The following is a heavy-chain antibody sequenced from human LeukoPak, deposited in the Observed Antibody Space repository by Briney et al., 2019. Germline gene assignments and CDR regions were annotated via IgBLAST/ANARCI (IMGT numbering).Heavy chain of an antibody. V-gene: IGHV1-46*01. D-gene: IGHD4-17*01. Sequence: ASVKVSCKSSGYTFTTYLIHWVRQAPGQGLEWMGIMNPSAGTTNYARKFQGRVTMTSDTSTSTVYMELSSLTSDDTAVYYCARGAGYGDYSWFDPWGQGTLVTVSS. CDR2: MNPSAGTT. J-gene: IGHJ5*02. CDR1: GYTFTTYL. CDR3: ARGAGYGDYSWFDP.